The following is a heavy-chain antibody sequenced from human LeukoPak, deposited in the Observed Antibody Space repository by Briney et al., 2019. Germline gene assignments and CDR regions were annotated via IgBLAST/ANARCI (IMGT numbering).Heavy chain of an antibody. CDR1: GFTFTSYV. Sequence: PGGSLRLSCAASGFTFTSYVMSWVRQAPGKGLEWVSTISGSGDSTYYADSVKVRFTISRDNSKNTVYLQMNSLTAEDTAVYYCAKDHGAASGDFDYWGQGTLVTVSS. V-gene: IGHV3-23*01. CDR3: AKDHGAASGDFDY. D-gene: IGHD6-13*01. J-gene: IGHJ4*02. CDR2: ISGSGDST.